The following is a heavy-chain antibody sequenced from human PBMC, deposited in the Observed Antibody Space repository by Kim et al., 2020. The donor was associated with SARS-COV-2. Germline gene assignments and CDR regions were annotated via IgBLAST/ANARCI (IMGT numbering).Heavy chain of an antibody. CDR1: GYTFTSYA. V-gene: IGHV1-3*01. D-gene: IGHD3-9*01. CDR3: ARVSDILTGYDV. Sequence: ASVKVSCKASGYTFTSYAMHWVRQAPGQRLEWMGWINAGNGNTKYSQKFQGRVTITRDTSASTAYMELSSLRSEDTAVYYCARVSDILTGYDVWGQGTTVTVSS. J-gene: IGHJ6*02. CDR2: INAGNGNT.